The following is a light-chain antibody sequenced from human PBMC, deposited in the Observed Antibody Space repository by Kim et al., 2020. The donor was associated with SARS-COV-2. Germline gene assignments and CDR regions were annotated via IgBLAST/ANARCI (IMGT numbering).Light chain of an antibody. Sequence: QSALTQPASVSGSPRQSITISCTGTSSDVGGYNYVSWYQQHPGKAPKLMIYDVSKRPSGVSNRFSGSKSGNTASLTISGLQAEDEADYYCSSYTSSSRVFGGGTQLTVL. CDR2: DVS. J-gene: IGLJ3*02. CDR1: SSDVGGYNY. V-gene: IGLV2-14*01. CDR3: SSYTSSSRV.